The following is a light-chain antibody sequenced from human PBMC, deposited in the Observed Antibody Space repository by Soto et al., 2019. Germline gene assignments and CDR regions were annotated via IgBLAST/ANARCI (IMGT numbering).Light chain of an antibody. CDR1: QSGFSRY. CDR3: QQYGSSPWT. V-gene: IGKV3-20*01. Sequence: EIVLTQSPGTLSLSPGERATLSCRASQSGFSRYLAWFQQKRGQAPRVLIYGASSRATGIPDRFSGSGSGTDFPITISRLEPEDFAVYYCQQYGSSPWTFGQGTKVEIK. J-gene: IGKJ1*01. CDR2: GAS.